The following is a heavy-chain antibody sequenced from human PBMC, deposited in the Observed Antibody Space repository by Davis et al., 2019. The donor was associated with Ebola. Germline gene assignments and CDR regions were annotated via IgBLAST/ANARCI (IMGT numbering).Heavy chain of an antibody. CDR2: VYNDGST. J-gene: IGHJ1*01. D-gene: IGHD2-21*01. Sequence: SETLSLTCTVSGGSINRHFWGCIRQPPGKGLEWIGYVYNDGSTNYNPSLKSRVTISIDTSKNQLSLKLKSAPAADTAVYYCVRLVAGYFDLWGQGTLVTVSS. CDR1: GGSINRHF. CDR3: VRLVAGYFDL. V-gene: IGHV4-59*11.